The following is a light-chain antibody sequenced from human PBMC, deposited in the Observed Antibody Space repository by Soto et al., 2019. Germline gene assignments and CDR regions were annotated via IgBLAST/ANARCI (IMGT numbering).Light chain of an antibody. Sequence: EIGMTQSPATLAVSPGERATLSCRASQSVRINVAWYQQKNGQAPRLLIYGASNRATGIPDRFSGSGSGTDFTLTISSLQSEDFAVYLCQQYYDWPTFGQGTKVDIK. J-gene: IGKJ1*01. CDR2: GAS. CDR1: QSVRIN. CDR3: QQYYDWPT. V-gene: IGKV3D-15*01.